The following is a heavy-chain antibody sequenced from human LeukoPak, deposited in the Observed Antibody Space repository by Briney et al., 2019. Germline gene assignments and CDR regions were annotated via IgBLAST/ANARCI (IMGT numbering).Heavy chain of an antibody. CDR1: GYTFTSYG. Sequence: ASVKVSCKASGYTFTSYGISWVRQAPGQGLEWMGWISAYNGNTNYAQKLQGRVTMTTDTSTSTAYMELRSLRSDDTAVYYCASAGLSGSYRMDNRYYYMDVWGKGTTVTVSS. V-gene: IGHV1-18*01. D-gene: IGHD1-26*01. J-gene: IGHJ6*03. CDR3: ASAGLSGSYRMDNRYYYMDV. CDR2: ISAYNGNT.